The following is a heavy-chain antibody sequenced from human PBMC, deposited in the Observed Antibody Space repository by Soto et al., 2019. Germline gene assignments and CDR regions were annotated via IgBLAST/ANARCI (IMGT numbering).Heavy chain of an antibody. Sequence: PVGSLRLSCAASGFTFSSYAMNWVRQTQEKGLEWVSSISSTSSYTHYSDSVKGRFTISRDNANNSLFLQMNSLRAEDTAKYYCARDLALAGNYWGQGVLVTVSS. CDR1: GFTFSSYA. V-gene: IGHV3-21*01. D-gene: IGHD6-19*01. J-gene: IGHJ4*02. CDR2: ISSTSSYT. CDR3: ARDLALAGNY.